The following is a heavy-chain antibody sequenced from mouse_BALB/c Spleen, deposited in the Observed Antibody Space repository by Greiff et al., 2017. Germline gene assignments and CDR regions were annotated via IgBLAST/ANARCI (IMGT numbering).Heavy chain of an antibody. CDR1: GYAFSSYW. D-gene: IGHD1-1*01. CDR3: TRYYGSSPWFAY. V-gene: IGHV1-80*01. J-gene: IGHJ3*01. Sequence: VKLMESGAELVRPGSSVKISCKASGYAFSSYWMNWVKQRPGQGLEWIGQIYPGDGDTNYNGKFKGKATLTADKSSSTAYMQLSSLTSEDSAVYYCTRYYGSSPWFAYWGQGTLVTVSA. CDR2: IYPGDGDT.